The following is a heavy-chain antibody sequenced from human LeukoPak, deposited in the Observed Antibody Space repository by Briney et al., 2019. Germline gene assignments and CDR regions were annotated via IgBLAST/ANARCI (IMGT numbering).Heavy chain of an antibody. CDR2: IKQDGSEK. CDR1: GFTFSSYW. J-gene: IGHJ3*02. V-gene: IGHV3-7*01. D-gene: IGHD4-17*01. CDR3: AKGYYGDYGDAFDI. Sequence: GGSLRLSCAASGFTFSSYWMSWVRQAPGKGLEWVANIKQDGSEKYYVDSVKGRFTISRDNAKNSLYLQMNSLRAEDTAVYYCAKGYYGDYGDAFDIWGQGTMVTVSS.